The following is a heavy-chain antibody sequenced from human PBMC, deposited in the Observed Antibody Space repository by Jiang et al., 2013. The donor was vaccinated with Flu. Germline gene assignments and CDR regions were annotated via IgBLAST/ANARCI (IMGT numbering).Heavy chain of an antibody. D-gene: IGHD4-23*01. CDR2: ISSNGGST. CDR1: GFTFSSYA. V-gene: IGHV3-64*01. CDR3: ARSKSNSKGVYFDY. Sequence: VQLVESGGGLVQPGGSLRLSCAASGFTFSSYAMHWVRQAPGKGLEYVSAISSNGGSTYYANSVKGRFTISRDNSKNTLYLQMGSLRAEDMAVYYCARSKSNSKGVYFDYWGQGTLVTVSS. J-gene: IGHJ4*02.